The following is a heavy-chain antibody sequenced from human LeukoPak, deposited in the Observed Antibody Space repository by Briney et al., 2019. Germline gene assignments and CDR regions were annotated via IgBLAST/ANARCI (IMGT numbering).Heavy chain of an antibody. J-gene: IGHJ3*02. V-gene: IGHV1-18*01. CDR1: GDTFSSYG. CDR3: ARDRLTMRVVVGLSNAFDI. D-gene: IGHD3-22*01. CDR2: ISAYNGNT. Sequence: ASVTLSCTASGDTFSSYGSSWVRQPPGQGLEWMGWISAYNGNTNYAQNLQGRGTMTTDTCTSTDYMELRRLSSADTAVYYCARDRLTMRVVVGLSNAFDIWGQGTMVTVSS.